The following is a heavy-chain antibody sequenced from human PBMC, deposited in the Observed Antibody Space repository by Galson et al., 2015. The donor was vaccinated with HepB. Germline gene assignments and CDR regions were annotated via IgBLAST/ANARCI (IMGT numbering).Heavy chain of an antibody. Sequence: SLRLSCAASGVTVSSNYMTWVRQGPGKGLEWVSVLYSGGTTVYADSVKGRFTISRDNSKNTLCLQMDSLRAEDTAVYYCARGRVNTLDFDFWGQGTLVTVSS. V-gene: IGHV3-66*01. D-gene: IGHD3-22*01. CDR3: ARGRVNTLDFDF. CDR1: GVTVSSNY. CDR2: LYSGGTT. J-gene: IGHJ4*02.